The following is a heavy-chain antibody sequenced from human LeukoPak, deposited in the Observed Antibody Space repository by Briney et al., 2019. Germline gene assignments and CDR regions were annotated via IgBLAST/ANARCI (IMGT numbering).Heavy chain of an antibody. CDR1: GYTFASYY. V-gene: IGHV1-46*01. D-gene: IGHD3-16*01. CDR3: AVLGGGPTIGY. J-gene: IGHJ4*02. Sequence: ASVKVSCKASGYTFASYYMHWVRQAPGQGLEWMGIINPSGGSTTYAQKFQGRVTMTTDTSTSTVYMELSSLRSEDTAVYYCAVLGGGPTIGYWGQGTLVTVSS. CDR2: INPSGGST.